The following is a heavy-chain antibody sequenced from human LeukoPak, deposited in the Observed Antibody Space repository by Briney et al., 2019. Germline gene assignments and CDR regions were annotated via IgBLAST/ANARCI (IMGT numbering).Heavy chain of an antibody. V-gene: IGHV4-38-2*02. Sequence: SETLSLTCSVSGYSISSAYYWGWIRQPPGKGLEWIGTMYHSGSTNYNPSLKSRVTISVDTSKNQFSLKLSSVTAADTAVYFCATLVSTRYYFDYWGQGTLVTVSS. CDR2: MYHSGST. CDR1: GYSISSAYY. J-gene: IGHJ4*02. CDR3: ATLVSTRYYFDY. D-gene: IGHD5/OR15-5a*01.